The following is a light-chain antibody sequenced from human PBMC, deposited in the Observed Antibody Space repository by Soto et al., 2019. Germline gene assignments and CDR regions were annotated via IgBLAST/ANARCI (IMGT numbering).Light chain of an antibody. CDR3: QQRSDWPPTWT. Sequence: EIVLAQSPGTLSLSPGDTATLSCRASQSVGVSLAWYQQKPGQPPRLLVYDVSNRATGIPARFSGSGSETDFPLAISTLEPEDFAVYYCQQRSDWPPTWTFGQGTKVEI. CDR2: DVS. CDR1: QSVGVS. V-gene: IGKV3-11*01. J-gene: IGKJ1*01.